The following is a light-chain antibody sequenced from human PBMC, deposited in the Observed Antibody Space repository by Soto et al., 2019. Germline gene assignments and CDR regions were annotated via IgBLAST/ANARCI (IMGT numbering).Light chain of an antibody. CDR1: QSILYSSNNKNY. V-gene: IGKV4-1*01. CDR2: WAS. J-gene: IGKJ1*01. CDR3: QQYYSPWT. Sequence: DIVMTQSPDSLAVSLGERATINCKSSQSILYSSNNKNYLAWYQQKPGQPPKLLIYWASTRESGVPYRFSGSGSGTDFTLTISSLQAEDVAVYYCQQYYSPWTFGQGTKVEIK.